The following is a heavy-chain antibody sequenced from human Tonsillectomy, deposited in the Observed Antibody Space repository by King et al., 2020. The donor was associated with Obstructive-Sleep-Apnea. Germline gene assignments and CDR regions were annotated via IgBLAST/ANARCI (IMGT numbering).Heavy chain of an antibody. CDR3: AGGGYYDFWSGYYGYFDY. D-gene: IGHD3-3*01. CDR1: GGSISSSSYY. V-gene: IGHV4-39*07. CDR2: IYYSGST. Sequence: QLQESGPGLVKPSETLSLTCTVSGGSISSSSYYWGVIRQPPGKGLEWIGSIYYSGSTYYNPSLKSRVTISVDTSQNQFSLKLSSVTAADTAVYYCAGGGYYDFWSGYYGYFDYWGQGTLVTVSS. J-gene: IGHJ4*02.